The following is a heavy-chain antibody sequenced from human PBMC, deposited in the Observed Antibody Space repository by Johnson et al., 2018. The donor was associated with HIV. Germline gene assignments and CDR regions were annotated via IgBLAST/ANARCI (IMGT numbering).Heavy chain of an antibody. CDR3: TTVGIAVAGALPI. J-gene: IGHJ3*02. V-gene: IGHV3-21*05. D-gene: IGHD6-19*01. CDR1: GFTFGDYA. Sequence: VQLVESGGGLVQPGRSLRLSCTTSGFTFGDYAMNWVRQAPGKGLEWVSYITGSGTVVYYADSVKGRFTISRDNSKNTLYLQMNSLRAEDTAVYYCTTVGIAVAGALPIWGQGTMVTVSS. CDR2: ITGSGTVV.